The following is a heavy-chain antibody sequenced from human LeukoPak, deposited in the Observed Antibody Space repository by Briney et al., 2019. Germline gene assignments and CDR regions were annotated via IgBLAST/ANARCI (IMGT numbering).Heavy chain of an antibody. CDR3: ARETVSVDWFDP. CDR2: IYHSGST. J-gene: IGHJ5*02. V-gene: IGHV4-39*07. D-gene: IGHD4-11*01. Sequence: SETLSLTCSVSGGSISRSSYYWGWIRQSPGEGLEWIGSIYHSGSTHYNPSLKSRVTVSVDTSKNQFSLKLSSVTAADTAVYYCARETVSVDWFDPWGQGTLVTVSS. CDR1: GGSISRSSYY.